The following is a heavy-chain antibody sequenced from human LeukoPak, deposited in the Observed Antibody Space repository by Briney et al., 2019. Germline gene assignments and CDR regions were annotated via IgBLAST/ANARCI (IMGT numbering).Heavy chain of an antibody. Sequence: PGGSLRLSCAASGFTFSNYWMSWVCQAPGKGLEWVANIKQDGSEKYYVDSEKGRFTISRDNAKNSLYLQMNSLRVEDTAVYYCARVPWYYGSGSYYKSYYFDYWGQGTLVTVSS. CDR1: GFTFSNYW. D-gene: IGHD3-10*01. CDR3: ARVPWYYGSGSYYKSYYFDY. CDR2: IKQDGSEK. J-gene: IGHJ4*02. V-gene: IGHV3-7*01.